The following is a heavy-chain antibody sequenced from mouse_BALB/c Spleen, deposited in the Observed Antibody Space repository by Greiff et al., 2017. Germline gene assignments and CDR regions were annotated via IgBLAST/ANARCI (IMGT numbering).Heavy chain of an antibody. J-gene: IGHJ4*01. CDR3: ARRGYGNFYAMDY. V-gene: IGHV1-9*01. CDR1: GYTFSSYW. D-gene: IGHD2-10*02. Sequence: VKLMESGAELMKPGASVKISCKATGYTFSSYWIEWVKQRPGHGLEWIGEILPGSGSTNYNEKFKGKATFTADTSSNTAYMQLSSLTSEDSAVYYCARRGYGNFYAMDYWGQGTSVTVSS. CDR2: ILPGSGST.